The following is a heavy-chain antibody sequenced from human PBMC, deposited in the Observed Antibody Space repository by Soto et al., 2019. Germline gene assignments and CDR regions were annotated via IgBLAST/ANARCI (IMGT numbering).Heavy chain of an antibody. CDR3: AREDSGSYSAAFLFDY. V-gene: IGHV4-38-2*02. J-gene: IGHJ4*02. CDR2: IYHSGST. CDR1: GYSISRGYY. Sequence: QVQLQESGPGLVKPSETLSLTCAVSGYSISRGYYWGWIRQPPGKGLEWIGSIYHSGSTYYNPSLKSRVTISVDTSKNQFSLKLSSVTTADTAVYYCAREDSGSYSAAFLFDYWGQGTLVTVSS. D-gene: IGHD1-26*01.